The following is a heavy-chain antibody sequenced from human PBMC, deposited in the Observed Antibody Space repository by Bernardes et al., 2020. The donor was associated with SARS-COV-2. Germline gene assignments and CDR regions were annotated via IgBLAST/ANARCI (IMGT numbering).Heavy chain of an antibody. CDR2: ISYEERTE. Sequence: GGSLRLSCAASGFTFSHFAMHWVRQAPGKGLEWVAIISYEERTEYNAESVKGRFTISRDNSKSTVFLQMTSLRAEDTAVYYCARETQDSTSSYFDYWGQGTLVTVSS. J-gene: IGHJ4*02. CDR1: GFTFSHFA. D-gene: IGHD6-6*01. V-gene: IGHV3-30*19. CDR3: ARETQDSTSSYFDY.